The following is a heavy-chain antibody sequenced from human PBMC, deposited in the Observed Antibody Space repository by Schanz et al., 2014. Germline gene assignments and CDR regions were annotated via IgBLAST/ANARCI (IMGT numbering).Heavy chain of an antibody. Sequence: QVQLVQSGADVKKPGSSVRVSCKASGGTFSSDTFSWVRQAPGQGLEWMGRIVPIAGITNYAQRFQGRVTITADKSSDTAYMELSSLRSEDTAVYYCASSGAGYSSSWDFDYWGQGTLVTVSS. CDR3: ASSGAGYSSSWDFDY. CDR2: IVPIAGIT. D-gene: IGHD6-13*01. J-gene: IGHJ4*02. CDR1: GGTFSSDT. V-gene: IGHV1-69*02.